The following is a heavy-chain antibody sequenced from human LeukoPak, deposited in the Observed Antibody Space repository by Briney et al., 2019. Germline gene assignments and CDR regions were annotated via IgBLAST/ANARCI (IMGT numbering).Heavy chain of an antibody. CDR1: GGSISSYY. J-gene: IGHJ3*02. CDR2: IYYSGST. D-gene: IGHD3-9*01. CDR3: ARVYDILTGYLAFDI. V-gene: IGHV4-59*01. Sequence: PSETLSLTCTVSGGSISSYYWSWIRQPPGKGLEWIGYIYYSGSTNYNPSLKSRVTISVDTSKNQFSLKLSSVTAADTAVYYCARVYDILTGYLAFDIWGQGTMVTVSS.